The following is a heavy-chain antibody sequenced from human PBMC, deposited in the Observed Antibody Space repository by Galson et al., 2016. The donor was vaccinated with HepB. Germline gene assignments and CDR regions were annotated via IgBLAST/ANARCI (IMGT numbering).Heavy chain of an antibody. CDR2: VKQDGSDI. CDR1: GFTFGSLW. V-gene: IGHV3-7*01. J-gene: IGHJ4*02. CDR3: AGGGGWLTVY. Sequence: SLRLSCAVSGFTFGSLWMTWFRQAPGKGLEWVANVKQDGSDIRYVDSVKGRFTISRDNAKNSLYLQMKSLRVEDTALYYCAGGGGWLTVYWGQGTLVTVSS. D-gene: IGHD6-19*01.